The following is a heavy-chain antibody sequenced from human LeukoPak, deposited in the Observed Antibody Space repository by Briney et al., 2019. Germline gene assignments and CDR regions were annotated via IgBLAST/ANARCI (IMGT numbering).Heavy chain of an antibody. CDR1: GDPITSHY. J-gene: IGHJ4*02. D-gene: IGHD7-27*01. V-gene: IGHV4-59*11. Sequence: PSETLSLTCTVSGDPITSHYWSWIRQPPGKGLEWIGYVYYSGTTNYNPSLKSRVTISVDTSKNQFSLKLSSVTAADTAVYYCAREGWGYYFDFWGQGTLVTVSS. CDR2: VYYSGTT. CDR3: AREGWGYYFDF.